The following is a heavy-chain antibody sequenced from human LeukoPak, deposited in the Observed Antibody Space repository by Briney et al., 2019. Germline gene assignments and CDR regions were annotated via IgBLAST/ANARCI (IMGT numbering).Heavy chain of an antibody. CDR1: GYTFTGYY. CDR2: INPNVGGT. Sequence: ASVKVSCKPSGYTFTGYYMHWVRQAPGQGVWWVGWINPNVGGTNYAQKFQGRVTMTRDTSISTAYMELSRLRSDDTAVYYCARDRPYYYGSGSYYIVTPPDYWGQGTLVTVSS. CDR3: ARDRPYYYGSGSYYIVTPPDY. V-gene: IGHV1-2*02. J-gene: IGHJ4*02. D-gene: IGHD3-10*01.